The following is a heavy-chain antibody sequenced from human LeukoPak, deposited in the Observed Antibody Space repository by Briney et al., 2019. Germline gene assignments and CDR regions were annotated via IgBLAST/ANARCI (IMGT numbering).Heavy chain of an antibody. CDR2: INHSGST. J-gene: IGHJ4*02. V-gene: IGHV4-34*01. D-gene: IGHD6-13*01. Sequence: SETLSLTCAVYGGSFSGYYWSWIRQPPGKGLEWIGEINHSGSTNYNPSLKSRVTISVDTSKNQFSLKLSSVTAADTAVYYCASLRYSSSWRRLDYWGQGTLVTVSS. CDR3: ASLRYSSSWRRLDY. CDR1: GGSFSGYY.